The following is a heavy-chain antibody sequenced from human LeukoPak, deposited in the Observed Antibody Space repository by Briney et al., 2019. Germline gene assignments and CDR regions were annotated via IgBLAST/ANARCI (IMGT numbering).Heavy chain of an antibody. J-gene: IGHJ4*02. CDR3: AKEPMIVVVTPHFDY. V-gene: IGHV3-23*01. D-gene: IGHD3-22*01. CDR2: ISNNGGYT. Sequence: PGGSLRLSCAASGFTFSSSAMSWVRQAPGKGLEWVSAISNNGGYTYYADSVQGRFTISRDNSKSTLCLQMNSLRAEDTAVYYCAKEPMIVVVTPHFDYWGQGTLVTVSS. CDR1: GFTFSSSA.